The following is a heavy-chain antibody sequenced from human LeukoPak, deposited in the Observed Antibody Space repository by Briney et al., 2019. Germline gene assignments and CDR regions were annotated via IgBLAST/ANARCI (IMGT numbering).Heavy chain of an antibody. Sequence: ASVTASCKASGYTFTSYYMHWVRQAPGQGLEWMGIINPSGGSTSYAQKFQGRVTMTRDTSTSTVYMELSSLRSEDTAVYYCARGSARAPGIVYWGQGTLVTVSS. CDR3: ARGSARAPGIVY. J-gene: IGHJ4*02. V-gene: IGHV1-46*01. CDR2: INPSGGST. D-gene: IGHD6-13*01. CDR1: GYTFTSYY.